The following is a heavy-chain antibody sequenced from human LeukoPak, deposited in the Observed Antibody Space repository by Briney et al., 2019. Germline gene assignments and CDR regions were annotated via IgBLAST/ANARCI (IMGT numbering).Heavy chain of an antibody. CDR1: GFTFSSYW. V-gene: IGHV3-7*01. J-gene: IGHJ6*03. Sequence: PGGSLTLSCAASGFTFSSYWMSWVRQAPGKGLEWVANIKQDGSEKYYVDSVKGRFTISRDNGKNSLYLQMNSLRAEDTAVYYCARRSSSWYFYYYYMDVWGKGTTVTVSS. CDR3: ARRSSSWYFYYYYMDV. CDR2: IKQDGSEK. D-gene: IGHD6-13*01.